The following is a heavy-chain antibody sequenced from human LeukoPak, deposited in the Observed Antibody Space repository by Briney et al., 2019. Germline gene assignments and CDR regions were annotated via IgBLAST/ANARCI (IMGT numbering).Heavy chain of an antibody. V-gene: IGHV4-39*07. CDR2: ICYSGST. D-gene: IGHD6-13*01. CDR1: GGSVSSSTFY. Sequence: SETLSLTCTVSGGSVSSSTFYWGWIRQPPGKGLEWIGSICYSGSTYYNPSLKSRVTISVDTSKNQFSLKLSSVTAADTAVYYCARDLGSSSWYDAGLFDYWGQGTLVTVSS. J-gene: IGHJ4*02. CDR3: ARDLGSSSWYDAGLFDY.